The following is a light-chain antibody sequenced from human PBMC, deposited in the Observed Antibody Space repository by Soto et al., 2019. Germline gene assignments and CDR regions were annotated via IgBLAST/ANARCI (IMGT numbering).Light chain of an antibody. Sequence: QSALTQPPSASGSPGQSVTISCTGTSSDVGNYNYVSWYQQHPGKAPKLMIYEVTKRTSGVPNRFSGSKSGNTASLTVSGLQAEDEAEYYCTSYAASKNVVFGGGTQLTVL. J-gene: IGLJ2*01. CDR1: SSDVGNYNY. CDR3: TSYAASKNVV. V-gene: IGLV2-8*01. CDR2: EVT.